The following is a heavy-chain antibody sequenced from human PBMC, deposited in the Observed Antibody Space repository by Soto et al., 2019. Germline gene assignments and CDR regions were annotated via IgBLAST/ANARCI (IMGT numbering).Heavy chain of an antibody. V-gene: IGHV1-3*01. CDR2: INAGNGKT. D-gene: IGHD1-1*01. CDR3: ARVQGVPLYYYALDV. Sequence: ASVKVSCKASGYTFNTYSIHWVRQAPGHRFEWMGWINAGNGKTKYSQKFQGRLTITRDTSASTAYMDLSSLRSEDTAVYYCARVQGVPLYYYALDVWGQGTTVTVSS. CDR1: GYTFNTYS. J-gene: IGHJ6*02.